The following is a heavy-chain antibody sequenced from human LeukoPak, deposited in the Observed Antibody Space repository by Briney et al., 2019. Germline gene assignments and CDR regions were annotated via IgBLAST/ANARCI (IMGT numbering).Heavy chain of an antibody. CDR2: IIPIFGTA. J-gene: IGHJ5*02. CDR3: ARDLQNGVPYNWFDP. D-gene: IGHD1-1*01. Sequence: SVKVSCKASGGTFSSYAISWVRQAPGQGLEWMGGIIPIFGTANYAQKFQGRVTITADESTSTAYMELSSLRSEDTAVYYCARDLQNGVPYNWFDPWGQGTLVTVSS. V-gene: IGHV1-69*13. CDR1: GGTFSSYA.